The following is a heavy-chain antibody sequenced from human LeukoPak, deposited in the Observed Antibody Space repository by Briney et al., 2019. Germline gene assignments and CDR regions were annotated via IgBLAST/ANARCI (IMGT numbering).Heavy chain of an antibody. CDR3: ARGDSKDTAMVTGDY. CDR1: GYTFTSYD. D-gene: IGHD5-18*01. Sequence: ASVKVSCKASGYTFTSYDINWVRQATGQGLERMGWMNPNSGNTGYAQKFQGRVTMTRNTSISTAYMELSSLRSEDTAVYYCARGDSKDTAMVTGDYWGQGTLVTVSS. V-gene: IGHV1-8*01. CDR2: MNPNSGNT. J-gene: IGHJ4*02.